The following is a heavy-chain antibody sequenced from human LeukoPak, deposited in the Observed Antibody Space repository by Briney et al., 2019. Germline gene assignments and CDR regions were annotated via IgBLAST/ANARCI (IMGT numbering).Heavy chain of an antibody. J-gene: IGHJ5*02. D-gene: IGHD4-17*01. Sequence: SETLSLTCAVYGGSFSGYYWSWIRQPPGKGLEWIGEINHSGSTNYNPSLKSRVTISVDTSKNQISLKLSSATAADTAVYYCARGDYGDYVSNWFDPWGQGTLVTVSS. V-gene: IGHV4-34*01. CDR1: GGSFSGYY. CDR3: ARGDYGDYVSNWFDP. CDR2: INHSGST.